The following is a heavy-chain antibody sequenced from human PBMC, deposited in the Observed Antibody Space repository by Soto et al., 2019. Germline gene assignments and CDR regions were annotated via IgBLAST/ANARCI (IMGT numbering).Heavy chain of an antibody. CDR1: GYTFTSYG. Sequence: QVQLVQSGAEVKKPGASVKVSCKASGYTFTSYGISWVRQAPGQGLEWMGWISAYNGNTNYAQKLQGRDTMTTDTHRRTAYMELRSLSSDDTAVYYCARHIAAAGYFDYWGQGTLVTVS. CDR3: ARHIAAAGYFDY. V-gene: IGHV1-18*04. CDR2: ISAYNGNT. D-gene: IGHD6-13*01. J-gene: IGHJ4*02.